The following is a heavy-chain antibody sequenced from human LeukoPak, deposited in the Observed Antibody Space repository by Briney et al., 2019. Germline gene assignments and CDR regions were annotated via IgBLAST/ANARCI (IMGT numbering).Heavy chain of an antibody. Sequence: GGSLRLSCAASGFTVSSNYMSWVCQAPGKGLEWVSVIYSGGSTYYADSVKGRFTISRDNSKNTLYLQMNSLRAEDTAVYYCARDGIEWELLPDYYYGMDVWGQGTTVTVSS. J-gene: IGHJ6*02. CDR1: GFTVSSNY. D-gene: IGHD1-26*01. CDR2: IYSGGST. CDR3: ARDGIEWELLPDYYYGMDV. V-gene: IGHV3-66*01.